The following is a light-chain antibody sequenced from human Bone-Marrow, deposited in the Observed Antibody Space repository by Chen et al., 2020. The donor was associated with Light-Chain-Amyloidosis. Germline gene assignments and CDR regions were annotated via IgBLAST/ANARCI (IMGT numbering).Light chain of an antibody. J-gene: IGLJ3*02. CDR3: QSYQGSSQGV. CDR2: EDD. Sequence: NFMLTQPHSVSESPGKTVIISCTSSSGSIATNSVQWYQHRPGSSPTTMIYEDDQRPSGVPDRFSGSIDRSSNSASLTISGLKTEDEADYYCQSYQGSSQGVFGGGTKLTVL. CDR1: SGSIATNS. V-gene: IGLV6-57*01.